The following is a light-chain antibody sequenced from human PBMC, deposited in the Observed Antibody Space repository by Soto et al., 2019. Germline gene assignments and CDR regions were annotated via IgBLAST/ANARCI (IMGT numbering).Light chain of an antibody. CDR3: QHYET. V-gene: IGKV1-5*03. J-gene: IGKJ1*01. CDR2: KAS. CDR1: QSISSW. Sequence: DIQMTQSPSTLSASVGDRVTITCRASQSISSWLAWYQQKPGKAPKLLIYKASSLESGVPSRFSGSGPGTEFTLTISSLQPDDSATYYCQHYETFGQGTKVEIK.